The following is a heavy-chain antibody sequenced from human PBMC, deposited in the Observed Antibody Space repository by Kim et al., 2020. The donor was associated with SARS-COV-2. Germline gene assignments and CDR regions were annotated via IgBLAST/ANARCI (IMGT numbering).Heavy chain of an antibody. V-gene: IGHV4-30-2*04. Sequence: NPSLKSRVTISVHTSKNQFSLKLSSVTAADTAVYDCAGIIAAAATGYFQHWGQGTLVTVSS. CDR3: AGIIAAAATGYFQH. J-gene: IGHJ1*01. D-gene: IGHD6-13*01.